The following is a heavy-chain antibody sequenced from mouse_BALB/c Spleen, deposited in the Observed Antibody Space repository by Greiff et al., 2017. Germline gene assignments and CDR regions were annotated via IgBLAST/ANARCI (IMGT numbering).Heavy chain of an antibody. CDR3: ARGDYGAMDY. Sequence: VQLQQTGPELVKPGASVKISCKASGYSFTDYIMLWVKQSHGKSLEWIGNINPYYGSTSYNLKFKGKATLTVDKSSSTAYMQLNSLTSEDSAVYYCARGDYGAMDYWGQGTSVTVSS. D-gene: IGHD1-1*02. V-gene: IGHV1-39*01. CDR1: GYSFTDYI. J-gene: IGHJ4*01. CDR2: INPYYGST.